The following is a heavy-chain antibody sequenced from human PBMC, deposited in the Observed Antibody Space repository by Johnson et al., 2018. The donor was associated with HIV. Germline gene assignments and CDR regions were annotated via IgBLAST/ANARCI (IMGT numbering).Heavy chain of an antibody. CDR1: GFTFSSYG. V-gene: IGHV3-33*06. CDR3: AKERTSSGYYYDAFDI. D-gene: IGHD3-22*01. J-gene: IGHJ3*02. CDR2: IWYDGSNK. Sequence: VESGGGVVQPGRSLRLSCAASGFTFSSYGMHWVRQAPGKGLEWVAVIWYDGSNKYYADSVKGRFTISRDNSKNTLYLQMNSLRAEDTAVYYCAKERTSSGYYYDAFDIWGQGTMVTVSS.